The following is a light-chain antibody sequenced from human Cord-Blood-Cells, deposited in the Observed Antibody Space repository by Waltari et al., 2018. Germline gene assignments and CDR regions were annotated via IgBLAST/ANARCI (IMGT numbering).Light chain of an antibody. V-gene: IGLV2-23*01. CDR3: CSYAGSSPWV. J-gene: IGLJ3*02. CDR1: SSDVGRYNF. Sequence: QSALTQPASVSGSPGQSITISCTGTSSDVGRYNFVSWYQQQPGKAPKLMIYEGSKRPSGVSNRFSGSKSGNTASLTISGLQAEDEADYYCCSYAGSSPWVFGGGTKLTVL. CDR2: EGS.